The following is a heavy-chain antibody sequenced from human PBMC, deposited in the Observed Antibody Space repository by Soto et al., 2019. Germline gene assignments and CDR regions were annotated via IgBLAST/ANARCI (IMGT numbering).Heavy chain of an antibody. V-gene: IGHV3-73*01. J-gene: IGHJ6*02. CDR3: TRHYYDFWSGYYTPDYYYGMDV. CDR1: GFTFSGPA. CDR2: IRSKAKNYAT. Sequence: PGGSLRLSCAASGFTFSGPAMHWVRQASGKGLEWVGRIRSKAKNYATAYAASVKGRFTISRDDSKNQAYLQMNSLKTEDKDVYYCTRHYYDFWSGYYTPDYYYGMDVWGQGTTVTVSS. D-gene: IGHD3-3*01.